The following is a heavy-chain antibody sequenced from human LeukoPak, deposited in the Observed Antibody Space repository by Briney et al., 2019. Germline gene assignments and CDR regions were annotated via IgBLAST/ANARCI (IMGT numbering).Heavy chain of an antibody. V-gene: IGHV3-11*04. D-gene: IGHD5-18*01. CDR2: IKGTGLTT. Sequence: PGGSLRLSCAASGFIFSDYYMTWIRQAPGKGLEWVSTIKGTGLTTYYADSVKGRFTISRDNSKNTLYLQMNSLRAEDTAVYYCARVWERYSYGWSGYNWFDPWGQGTLVTVSS. J-gene: IGHJ5*02. CDR1: GFIFSDYY. CDR3: ARVWERYSYGWSGYNWFDP.